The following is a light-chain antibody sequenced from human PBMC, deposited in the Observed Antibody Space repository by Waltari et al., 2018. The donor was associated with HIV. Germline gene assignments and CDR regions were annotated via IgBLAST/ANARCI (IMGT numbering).Light chain of an antibody. J-gene: IGLJ3*02. CDR2: EVK. CDR1: SSNVGTYNL. Sequence: HSALTQPASVSGSPGQSITISCTGTSSNVGTYNLVSWYQQHPGKAPKRLSYEVKRRLSGCSDRFSGPKSGNTASLTVSGLQAEDEAIYYCCSDAGSDTLVFGGGTSLTIL. CDR3: CSDAGSDTLV. V-gene: IGLV2-23*02.